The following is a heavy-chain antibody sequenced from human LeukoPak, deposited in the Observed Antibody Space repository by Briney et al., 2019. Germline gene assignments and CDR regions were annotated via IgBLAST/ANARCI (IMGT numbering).Heavy chain of an antibody. CDR1: GYTFIGYY. V-gene: IGHV1-2*02. CDR3: AREGGYDILTGYQDY. D-gene: IGHD3-9*01. Sequence: ASVKVSCKASGYTFIGYYIHWVRQAPGQGLEWMGWINPNSGGTNYAQKFQGRVTMTRDTSISTAYMELTRLRSDDTAVYYCAREGGYDILTGYQDYWGQGTLVTVSS. J-gene: IGHJ4*02. CDR2: INPNSGGT.